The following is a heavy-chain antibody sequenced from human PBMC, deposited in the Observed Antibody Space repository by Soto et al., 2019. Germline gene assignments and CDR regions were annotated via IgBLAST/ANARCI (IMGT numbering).Heavy chain of an antibody. CDR3: ARESGDFYYYYYMDV. CDR2: ISSSSSTI. J-gene: IGHJ6*03. V-gene: IGHV3-48*01. CDR1: GFTFSSYS. Sequence: PVGSLRLSCAASGFTFSSYSMNWVRQAPGKGLEWVSYISSSSSTIYYADSVKGRFTISRDNAKNSLYLQMNSLRAEDTAVYYCARESGDFYYYYYMDVWGKGTTVTVSS. D-gene: IGHD7-27*01.